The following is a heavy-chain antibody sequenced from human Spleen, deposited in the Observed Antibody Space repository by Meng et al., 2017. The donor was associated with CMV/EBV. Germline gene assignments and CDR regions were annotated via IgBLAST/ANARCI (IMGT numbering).Heavy chain of an antibody. J-gene: IGHJ4*02. CDR3: AREPWFSTSTGGDY. CDR1: GFTFGAYS. CDR2: ISTTSTYI. D-gene: IGHD6-6*01. V-gene: IGHV3-21*04. Sequence: GGSLRLSCAASGFTFGAYSMNWVRQAPGKGLEWVSSISTTSTYIYYADSVKGRFTISRDNAKNLMYLQMKRLRPEDTAFYYCAREPWFSTSTGGDYWGRGILVTVSS.